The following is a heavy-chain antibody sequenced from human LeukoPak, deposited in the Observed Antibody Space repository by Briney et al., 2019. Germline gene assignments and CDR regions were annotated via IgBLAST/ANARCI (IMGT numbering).Heavy chain of an antibody. CDR2: ITTSSQV. CDR1: GLTFTRYS. V-gene: IGHV3-21*01. Sequence: PGGSLRLSCAASGLTFTRYSMNWVRQAPGKGLEWVSYITTSSQVYYADSVKGRFSISRDNAKNSLYLQMNSLRAEDTAVYYCAKEMDIVVVPAALPWFDPWGQGTLVTVSS. CDR3: AKEMDIVVVPAALPWFDP. J-gene: IGHJ5*02. D-gene: IGHD2-2*03.